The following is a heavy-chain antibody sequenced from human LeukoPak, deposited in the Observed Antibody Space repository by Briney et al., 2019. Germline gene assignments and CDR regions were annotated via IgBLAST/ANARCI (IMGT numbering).Heavy chain of an antibody. Sequence: ASVKVSCKASGYTLTSNYIHWVRQAPGQGLEWMGIINPSGGSTTYAQKFQGRVTITADKSTSTAYMELSSLRSEDTAVYYCARAQYYDFWSGYSNYYYYMDVWGKGTTVTVSS. CDR1: GYTLTSNY. V-gene: IGHV1-46*01. D-gene: IGHD3-3*01. CDR2: INPSGGST. J-gene: IGHJ6*03. CDR3: ARAQYYDFWSGYSNYYYYMDV.